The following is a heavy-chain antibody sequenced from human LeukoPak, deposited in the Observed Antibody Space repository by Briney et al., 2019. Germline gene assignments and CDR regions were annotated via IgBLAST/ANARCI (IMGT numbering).Heavy chain of an antibody. CDR2: ISHDGTNK. Sequence: GRSLRLSCAASGFTFSTYGMHWVRQAPGKGLEWVAAISHDGTNKHYADSVKGRFTISRDNSKNTLYLQMNSLRAEDTGLYYCAETGPTGFWGQGTLVTVSS. CDR1: GFTFSTYG. J-gene: IGHJ4*02. D-gene: IGHD3-9*01. CDR3: AETGPTGF. V-gene: IGHV3-30*03.